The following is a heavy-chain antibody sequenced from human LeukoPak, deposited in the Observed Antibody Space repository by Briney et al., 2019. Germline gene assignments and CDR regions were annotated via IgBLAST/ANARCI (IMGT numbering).Heavy chain of an antibody. Sequence: GGSLRLSCAASGFTFSSYAMSWVRQAPGKGLEWVSAISGSGGSTYYADSVKGRFTISRDNSKNTLYLQMKSLRAEDTAVYYCAKDPSLWDDYVWGTYYFDYWGQGTLVTVSS. CDR3: AKDPSLWDDYVWGTYYFDY. CDR1: GFTFSSYA. CDR2: ISGSGGST. J-gene: IGHJ4*02. D-gene: IGHD3-16*01. V-gene: IGHV3-23*01.